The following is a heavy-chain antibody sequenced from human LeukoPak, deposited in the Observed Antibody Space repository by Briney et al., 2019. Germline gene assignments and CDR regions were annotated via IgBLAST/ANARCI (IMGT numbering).Heavy chain of an antibody. J-gene: IGHJ4*02. CDR1: GGSSSGYY. V-gene: IGHV4-34*01. CDR3: ARVGRLSYFGWLQLRGPFDY. D-gene: IGHD5-24*01. CDR2: INHSGST. Sequence: SETLSLTCAVYGGSSSGYYWSWIRQPPGKGLEWIGEINHSGSTNYNPSLKSRVTISVDTSKNQFSLKLSSVTAADTAVYYCARVGRLSYFGWLQLRGPFDYWGQGTLVTVSS.